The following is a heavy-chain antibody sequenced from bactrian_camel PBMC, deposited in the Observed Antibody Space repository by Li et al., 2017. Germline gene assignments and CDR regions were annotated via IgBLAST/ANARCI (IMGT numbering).Heavy chain of an antibody. CDR2: SSSGALSL. CDR3: VKPNPDARGGFDH. CDR1: GFTFSSYW. Sequence: QLVESGGGSVQAGGSLRLSCAASGFTFSSYWMYWVRQAPGKGLEWVSSSSSGALSLVYADSVKGRFTISRDNAKNTVYLLMNSLKPEDTAVYYCVKPNPDARGGFDHWGQGTQVTVS. V-gene: IGHV3S25*01. J-gene: IGHJ4*01. D-gene: IGHD1*01.